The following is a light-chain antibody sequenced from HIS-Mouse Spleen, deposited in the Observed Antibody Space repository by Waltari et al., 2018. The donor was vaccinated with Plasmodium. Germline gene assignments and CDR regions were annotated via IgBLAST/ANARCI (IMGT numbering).Light chain of an antibody. CDR1: ALPKKY. Sequence: SYELPQPPSVSVSPGQTARITCSGDALPKKYAYWYQQKSGRAPVLVIYEDSKRPSGLPERFSGSSSGTMATLTISGAQVEDEADYYCYSTDSSGNHRVFGGGTKLTVL. V-gene: IGLV3-10*01. CDR2: EDS. CDR3: YSTDSSGNHRV. J-gene: IGLJ3*02.